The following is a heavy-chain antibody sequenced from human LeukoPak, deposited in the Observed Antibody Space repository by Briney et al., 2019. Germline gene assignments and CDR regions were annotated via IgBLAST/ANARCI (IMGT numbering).Heavy chain of an antibody. V-gene: IGHV1-8*01. CDR3: ARGAPGSYCSGGSCPYFDY. D-gene: IGHD2-15*01. J-gene: IGHJ4*02. CDR2: MNPNSGNT. Sequence: ASVKVSCKASGYTFTSYDINWVRQATGQGLEWMGWMNPNSGNTGYAQKFQGRVTMTRNTSISTAYMELSSLGSEDTAVYYCARGAPGSYCSGGSCPYFDYWGQGTLAAVSS. CDR1: GYTFTSYD.